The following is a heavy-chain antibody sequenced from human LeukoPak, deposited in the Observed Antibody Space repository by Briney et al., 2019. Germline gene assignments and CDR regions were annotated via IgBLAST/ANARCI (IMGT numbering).Heavy chain of an antibody. CDR3: ARDRWWLRKNYFDY. CDR2: IKQDGSEK. V-gene: IGHV3-7*01. Sequence: GGSLRLSCAASGFTFSSSRLSGVREALGRGLGWVANIKQDGSEKYYVDSVKGRFTISRDNAKNSLYLQMNSLRAEDTAVYYCARDRWWLRKNYFDYWGQGTLVTVSS. J-gene: IGHJ4*02. CDR1: GFTFSSSR. D-gene: IGHD5-12*01.